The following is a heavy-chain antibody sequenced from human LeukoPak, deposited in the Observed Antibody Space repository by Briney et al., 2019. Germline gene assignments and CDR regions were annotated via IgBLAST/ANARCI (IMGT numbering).Heavy chain of an antibody. CDR2: IYYSGST. V-gene: IGHV4-31*03. D-gene: IGHD3-16*01. Sequence: SETLSLTCTVSGGSISSGGYYWSWIRQHPGKGLEWIGYIYYSGSTYYNPSLKSRVTISVDTSKNQFSLKLSSVTAADAAVYYCAREKAMGQGEEAFDIWGQGTMVTVSS. CDR3: AREKAMGQGEEAFDI. CDR1: GGSISSGGYY. J-gene: IGHJ3*02.